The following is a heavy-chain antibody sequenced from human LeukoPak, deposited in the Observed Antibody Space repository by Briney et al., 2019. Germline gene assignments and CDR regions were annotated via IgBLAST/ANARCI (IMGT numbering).Heavy chain of an antibody. D-gene: IGHD2-15*01. Sequence: AETLSLTCTVSGGSISSYYWSWIRQPPGKGLEWIGYIYYSGSTNYNPSLKSRVTISVDTSKNQFSLKLSSVTAADTAVYYCVGRLAKGYYYYYMDVWGKGTTVTISS. CDR3: VGRLAKGYYYYYMDV. CDR1: GGSISSYY. J-gene: IGHJ6*03. V-gene: IGHV4-59*12. CDR2: IYYSGST.